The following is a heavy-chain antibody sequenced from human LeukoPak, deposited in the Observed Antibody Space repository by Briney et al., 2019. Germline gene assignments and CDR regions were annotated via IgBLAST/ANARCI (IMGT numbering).Heavy chain of an antibody. V-gene: IGHV4-39*07. CDR3: ARDHPNGFY. CDR1: GGSIGSSSYY. CDR2: IYYSGST. D-gene: IGHD2-8*01. J-gene: IGHJ4*02. Sequence: PSETLSLTCTVSGGSIGSSSYYWGWIRQPPGKGLEWIGSIYYSGSTYYNPSLKSRVTISVDTSKNQFSLKLSSVTAADTAVYYCARDHPNGFYWGQGTLVTVSS.